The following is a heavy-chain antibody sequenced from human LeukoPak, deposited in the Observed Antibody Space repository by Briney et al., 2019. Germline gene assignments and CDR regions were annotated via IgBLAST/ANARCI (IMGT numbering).Heavy chain of an antibody. CDR2: ISGSGGST. J-gene: IGHJ6*03. CDR3: AKGSGYSYGYDYYYYMDV. CDR1: GFTFSSYA. D-gene: IGHD5-18*01. V-gene: IGHV3-23*01. Sequence: GGSLRLSCAASGFTFSSYAMSWVRQAPGKGLEWVSAISGSGGSTHYADSVKGRFTISRENSKNTLYLQMNRLRAEDTAVYYCAKGSGYSYGYDYYYYMDVWGKGTTVTVSS.